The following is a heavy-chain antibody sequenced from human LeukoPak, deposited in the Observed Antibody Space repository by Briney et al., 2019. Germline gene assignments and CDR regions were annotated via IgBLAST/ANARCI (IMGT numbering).Heavy chain of an antibody. V-gene: IGHV3-33*01. CDR1: GITFSSFG. CDR3: ARDSPLTAGPFDL. CDR2: IWYDGSNE. J-gene: IGHJ5*02. Sequence: GGSLRLSCVASGITFSSFGMHWVRQAPGKGLEWVAFIWYDGSNEYYADSVKGRFTISRDNSKNTLYLQMNSLRAEDTAVYYCARDSPLTAGPFDLWGQGTLVTVSS. D-gene: IGHD1-14*01.